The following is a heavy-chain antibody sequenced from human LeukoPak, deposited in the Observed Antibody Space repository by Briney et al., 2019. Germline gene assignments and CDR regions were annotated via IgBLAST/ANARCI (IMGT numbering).Heavy chain of an antibody. V-gene: IGHV3-53*01. CDR3: ASGSGSYRTPYYYMDV. J-gene: IGHJ6*03. CDR2: IYRGGST. Sequence: GGSLRLSCAASGFTVSSNYMSWVRQAPGKGLEWVSVIYRGGSTYYADSVKGRFTISRDNSKNTLYLQMNNLRAEDTAVYYCASGSGSYRTPYYYMDVWGKGTTVTVSS. D-gene: IGHD3-10*01. CDR1: GFTVSSNY.